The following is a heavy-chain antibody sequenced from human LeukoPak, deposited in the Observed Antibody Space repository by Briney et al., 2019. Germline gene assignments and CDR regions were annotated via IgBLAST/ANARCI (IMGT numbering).Heavy chain of an antibody. Sequence: SVKVSCKASGYTFTSYAISWVRQAPGQGLEWMGGIIPIFGTANYAQKFQGRVTITTDESTSTAYMELSSLRSEDTAVYYCARVPGVTGTTPYFDYWGQGTLVTVSS. CDR1: GYTFTSYA. CDR2: IIPIFGTA. CDR3: ARVPGVTGTTPYFDY. J-gene: IGHJ4*02. D-gene: IGHD1-7*01. V-gene: IGHV1-69*05.